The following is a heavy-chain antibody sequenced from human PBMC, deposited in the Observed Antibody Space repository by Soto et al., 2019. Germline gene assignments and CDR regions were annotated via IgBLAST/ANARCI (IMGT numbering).Heavy chain of an antibody. CDR3: AKDHFPCSSTICYRTSAFDI. CDR1: GLAFSNYA. J-gene: IGHJ3*02. CDR2: ISGSGGNT. D-gene: IGHD2-2*01. Sequence: GGSLRLSCAASGLAFSNYAMSWVRQAPGKGLEWVSGISGSGGNTYYAESVRGRFTISRDNSKNTLYLQMNSLRAEDTALYYCAKDHFPCSSTICYRTSAFDIWGQGTMVTVSS. V-gene: IGHV3-23*01.